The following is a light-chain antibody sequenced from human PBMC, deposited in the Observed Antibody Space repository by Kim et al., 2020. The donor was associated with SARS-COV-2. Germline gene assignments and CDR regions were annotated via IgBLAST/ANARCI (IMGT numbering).Light chain of an antibody. CDR1: SSSVGVYNL. Sequence: GHTSTVPILETSSSVGVYNLVSVHQQHPGKGPNLMLYEASKRPSGVSVRFSGYKSGNTTSLTISDLQAEDEAYYYCCSYAGSGTWVFGAGTQLTV. CDR3: CSYAGSGTWV. CDR2: EAS. V-gene: IGLV2-23*01. J-gene: IGLJ3*02.